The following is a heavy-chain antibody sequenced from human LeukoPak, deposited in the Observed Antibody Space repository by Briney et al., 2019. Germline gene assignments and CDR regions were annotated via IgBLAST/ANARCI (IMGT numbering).Heavy chain of an antibody. Sequence: GSLRLSCAASGFSFVKSGMHWVRQAPGKGLEWVALISYDGNNRHYADSVKGRFTTSRDDSKSTMYLQIDSLRPEDTAVYYCAKDNEICASSSCYSGYYAMDVWGQGTTVIVSS. D-gene: IGHD2-2*01. J-gene: IGHJ6*02. CDR3: AKDNEICASSSCYSGYYAMDV. CDR2: ISYDGNNR. CDR1: GFSFVKSG. V-gene: IGHV3-30*18.